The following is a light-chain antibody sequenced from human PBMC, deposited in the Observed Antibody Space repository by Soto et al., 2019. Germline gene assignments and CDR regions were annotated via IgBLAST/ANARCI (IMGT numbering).Light chain of an antibody. J-gene: IGKJ1*01. Sequence: EMVMTQSPATLSVSLGERATLSCRASQSVSTKLVWYQQKPGQAPRLLIYGASTRATGIPARFSGSGSGTEFTLTSSSLQSDDFAVYYCQQHDQGWTFGQGTKVEIK. V-gene: IGKV3-15*01. CDR1: QSVSTK. CDR2: GAS. CDR3: QQHDQGWT.